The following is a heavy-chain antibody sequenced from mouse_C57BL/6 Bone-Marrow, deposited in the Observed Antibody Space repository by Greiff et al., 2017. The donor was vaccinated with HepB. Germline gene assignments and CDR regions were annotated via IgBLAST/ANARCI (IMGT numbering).Heavy chain of an antibody. J-gene: IGHJ2*01. CDR3: ARGGYYDYGDY. CDR1: GYTFTSYG. D-gene: IGHD2-4*01. V-gene: IGHV1-81*01. CDR2: IYPRSGNT. Sequence: QVQLKESGAELARPGASVKLSCKASGYTFTSYGISWVKQRTGQGLEWIGEIYPRSGNTYYNEKFKGKATLTADKSSSTAYMELRSLTSEDSAVYFCARGGYYDYGDYAGQGTTLTVSS.